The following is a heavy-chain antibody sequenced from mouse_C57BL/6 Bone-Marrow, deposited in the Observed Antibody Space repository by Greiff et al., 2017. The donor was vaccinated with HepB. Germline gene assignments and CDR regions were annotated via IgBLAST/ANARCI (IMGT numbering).Heavy chain of an antibody. CDR1: GYTFTDYN. CDR2: INPNNGGT. D-gene: IGHD1-1*01. J-gene: IGHJ4*01. Sequence: EVQLQQSGPELVKPGASVKIPCKASGYTFTDYNMDWVKQSHGKSLEWIGDINPNNGGTIYNQKFKGKATLTVDKSSSTAYMELRSLTSEDTAVYYCARFTTVVAKDYAMDYWGQGTSVTVSS. V-gene: IGHV1-18*01. CDR3: ARFTTVVAKDYAMDY.